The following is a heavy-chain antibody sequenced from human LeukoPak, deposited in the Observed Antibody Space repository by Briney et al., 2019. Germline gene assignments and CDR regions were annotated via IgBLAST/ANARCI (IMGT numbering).Heavy chain of an antibody. J-gene: IGHJ4*02. CDR3: TTDLIVVVIATYYFDY. V-gene: IGHV3-15*01. D-gene: IGHD3-22*01. CDR1: GFTFSNAW. CDR2: IKSKTDGGTT. Sequence: GGSLRLSCAASGFTFSNAWMSWVRQAPGKGLEWVGRIKSKTDGGTTDYAAPVKGRFTISGDDSKNTLYLQMNSLKTEDTAVYYCTTDLIVVVIATYYFDYWGQGTLVTVSS.